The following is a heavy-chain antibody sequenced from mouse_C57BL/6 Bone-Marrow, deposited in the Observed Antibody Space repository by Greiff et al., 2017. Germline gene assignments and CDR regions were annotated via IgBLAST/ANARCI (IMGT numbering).Heavy chain of an antibody. Sequence: VQLQQSGAELVRPGTSVKMSCKASGYTFTNYWIGWAKQRPGHGLEWIGDIYPGGGYTNYNEKFKSKATLTVDKPSSTAYMQLSSLTSEDSAVYYCARSGFAYWGQGTLVTVSA. CDR2: IYPGGGYT. J-gene: IGHJ3*01. D-gene: IGHD3-1*01. V-gene: IGHV1-63*01. CDR3: ARSGFAY. CDR1: GYTFTNYW.